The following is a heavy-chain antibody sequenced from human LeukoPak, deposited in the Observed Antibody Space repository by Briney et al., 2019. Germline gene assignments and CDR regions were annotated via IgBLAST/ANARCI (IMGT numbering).Heavy chain of an antibody. CDR3: ARGDIVAYWFDY. CDR1: GGSISSGGYS. D-gene: IGHD2-15*01. J-gene: IGHJ4*02. Sequence: SETLSLNCAVSGGSISSGGYSWSWIRQPPGKGLEWIGYIYHSGSTYYNPSLKSRVTISVDRSKNQFSLKLSSVTAADTAVYYCARGDIVAYWFDYWGQGTLVTVSS. V-gene: IGHV4-30-2*01. CDR2: IYHSGST.